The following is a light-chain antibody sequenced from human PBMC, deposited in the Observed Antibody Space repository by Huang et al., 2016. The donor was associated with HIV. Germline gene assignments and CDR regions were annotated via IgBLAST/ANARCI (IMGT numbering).Light chain of an antibody. V-gene: IGKV2-28*01. CDR1: ESLLHRNGYNY. CDR3: MQALQTPRT. J-gene: IGKJ1*01. Sequence: IVMTQSPLSLPVTPGEPASISCRSSESLLHRNGYNYLDWYLQKPGQSPHLLIYVGSNRASGVPDRFSGSGSGTDFTLKISRVEAEDVGVYYCMQALQTPRTFGQGTKVEIK. CDR2: VGS.